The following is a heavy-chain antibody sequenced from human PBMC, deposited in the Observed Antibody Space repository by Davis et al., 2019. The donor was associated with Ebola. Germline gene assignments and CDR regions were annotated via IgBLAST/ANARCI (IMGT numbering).Heavy chain of an antibody. Sequence: AASVKVSCKASGYTLTSYALHWVRQAPGQRLEWMGWINAGNGYTKYSQNFQDRVTITRDTSASTAYMELSSLRSEDTAVYYCARAAKLGGMDVWGQGSTVTVSS. CDR1: GYTLTSYA. CDR2: INAGNGYT. CDR3: ARAAKLGGMDV. J-gene: IGHJ6*02. D-gene: IGHD7-27*01. V-gene: IGHV1-3*01.